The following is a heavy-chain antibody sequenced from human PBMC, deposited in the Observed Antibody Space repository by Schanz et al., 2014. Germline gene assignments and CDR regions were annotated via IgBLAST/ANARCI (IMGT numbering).Heavy chain of an antibody. CDR3: AKDISDTSGKDDY. CDR1: GFSFGTYA. Sequence: DVQLVESGGGLVQPGGSLRLSCAASGFSFGTYAMSWVRQAPGKGLLWVSSISGTGGDDTYYADSVKGRFTISRDNSKNTLFLQMNSLRVEDSAIYYCAKDISDTSGKDDYWGRGTLVSVSS. D-gene: IGHD3-22*01. V-gene: IGHV3-23*04. CDR2: ISGTGGDDT. J-gene: IGHJ4*02.